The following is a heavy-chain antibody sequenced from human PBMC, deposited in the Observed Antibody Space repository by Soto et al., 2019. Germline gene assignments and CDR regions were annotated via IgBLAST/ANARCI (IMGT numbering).Heavy chain of an antibody. V-gene: IGHV3-74*01. J-gene: IGHJ4*02. CDR3: ARVWSGVDY. D-gene: IGHD3-3*01. Sequence: EVQLVESGGGVVQPGESLTLSWAASGFTFSSYWMHWVRRAQGKGLVWVSRINSDGSSTNYADSVKGRFTISRDNAKNTLYLQMTSLRAEDMALYYCARVWSGVDYWGQGTLVTVSS. CDR1: GFTFSSYW. CDR2: INSDGSST.